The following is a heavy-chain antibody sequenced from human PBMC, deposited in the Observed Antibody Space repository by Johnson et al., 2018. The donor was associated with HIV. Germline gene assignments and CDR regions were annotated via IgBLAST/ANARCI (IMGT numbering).Heavy chain of an antibody. Sequence: QVQLVESGGGVVQPGRSLRLSCAASGFTFSSYAMHWVRQAPGKGLEWVAVIYSCGSTYYADSVTGRFTISRDNSENTLYLQMDSLRAEDTAMYYCAIIPAGNSFAVWGQGTMVTVSS. V-gene: IGHV3-NL1*01. CDR1: GFTFSSYA. J-gene: IGHJ3*01. D-gene: IGHD2-21*01. CDR2: IYSCGST. CDR3: AIIPAGNSFAV.